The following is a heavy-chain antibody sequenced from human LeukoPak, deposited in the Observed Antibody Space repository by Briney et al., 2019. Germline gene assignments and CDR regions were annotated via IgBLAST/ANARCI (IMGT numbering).Heavy chain of an antibody. CDR2: MYYSGST. CDR3: ARTYYYDSRIDP. J-gene: IGHJ5*02. CDR1: GGSISSGDYY. D-gene: IGHD3-22*01. Sequence: YPSQTLSLTCTVSGGSISSGDYYWSWIRQPPGKGLEWIAYMYYSGSTYYNPSLKSRVTMSADPSKKQLSLKLSYVTAAEPAVYYCARTYYYDSRIDPWGQGILVTVSS. V-gene: IGHV4-30-4*01.